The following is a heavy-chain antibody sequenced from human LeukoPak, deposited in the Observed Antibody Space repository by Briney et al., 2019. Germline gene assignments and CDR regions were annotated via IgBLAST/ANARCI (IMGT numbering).Heavy chain of an antibody. CDR2: IKQDGSEK. Sequence: GGSLRLSCAASGFTFSSYWMSWVRQAPGKGVEWVANIKQDGSEKYYVDSVKGRFTISRDNAKNSLYLQMNSLGAEDTAVYYCAREGYQLLYKSKYNWFDPWGQGTLVTVSS. CDR1: GFTFSSYW. CDR3: AREGYQLLYKSKYNWFDP. J-gene: IGHJ5*02. V-gene: IGHV3-7*01. D-gene: IGHD2-2*02.